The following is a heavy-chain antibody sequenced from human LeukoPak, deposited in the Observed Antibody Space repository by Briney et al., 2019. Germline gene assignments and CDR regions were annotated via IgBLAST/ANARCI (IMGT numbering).Heavy chain of an antibody. CDR1: GYTFTSYD. J-gene: IGHJ4*02. CDR3: ARSGHCSGTGCYAEGIDY. CDR2: MNPNSGDT. D-gene: IGHD2-2*01. Sequence: ASVKVSCKASGYTFTSYDINWVRQATGQGLEWMGWMNPNSGDTGYAQKFQGRVTITRNTSISTAYMELSSLRSDDTAIYYCARSGHCSGTGCYAEGIDYWGQGTLVTVSS. V-gene: IGHV1-8*03.